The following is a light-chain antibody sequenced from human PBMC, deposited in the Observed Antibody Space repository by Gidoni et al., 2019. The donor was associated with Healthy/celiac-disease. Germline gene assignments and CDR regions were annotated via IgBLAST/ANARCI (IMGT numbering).Light chain of an antibody. V-gene: IGLV1-44*01. J-gene: IGLJ2*01. CDR2: SNN. Sequence: QPVLTQPPSASGTPGQRVTISCSGSSSNIGSNTVNWYQQLPGTAPKLLIYSNNQRPSGVPARFSGSKSGTSASLAISGLQSEDEADYYCAAWDDSLNGQVVFGGGTKLTVL. CDR1: SSNIGSNT. CDR3: AAWDDSLNGQVV.